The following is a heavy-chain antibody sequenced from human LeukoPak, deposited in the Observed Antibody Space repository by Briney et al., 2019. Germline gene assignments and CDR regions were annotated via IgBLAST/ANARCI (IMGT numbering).Heavy chain of an antibody. CDR3: AKDSSWELRYGYFDY. J-gene: IGHJ4*02. Sequence: PGGSLRLSCAASGFTFSSYAMSWVRQAPGKGLEWVSAISGSGGSTYYADSVKGRFTISRGNSKNTLYLQMNSLRAEDTAVYYCAKDSSWELRYGYFDYWGQGTLVTVSS. D-gene: IGHD1-26*01. CDR2: ISGSGGST. V-gene: IGHV3-23*01. CDR1: GFTFSSYA.